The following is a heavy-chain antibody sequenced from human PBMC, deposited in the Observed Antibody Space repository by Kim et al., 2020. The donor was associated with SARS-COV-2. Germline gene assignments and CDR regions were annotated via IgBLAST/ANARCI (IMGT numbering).Heavy chain of an antibody. CDR1: GFTFSSYA. D-gene: IGHD3-9*01. J-gene: IGHJ4*02. V-gene: IGHV3-64D*06. CDR2: IRSNGGST. Sequence: GGSLRLSCSASGFTFSSYAMHWVRQAPGKGLEYVAAIRSNGGSTYYADSVKGRFTISRDNSKNTLYLQMSSLRAEDTAVYYCVKAYDILTGYTLDDWGKGTLVTVSS. CDR3: VKAYDILTGYTLDD.